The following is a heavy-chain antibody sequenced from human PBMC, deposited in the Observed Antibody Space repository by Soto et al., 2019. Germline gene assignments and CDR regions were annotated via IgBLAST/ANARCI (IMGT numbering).Heavy chain of an antibody. CDR3: ARGLGYCSGGTCYGDAFDI. Sequence: QVQLQESGPGLVTPSQTLSLTCTVSGGSISSGGYYWSWIRQHPGKGLAWIGYMYYSGSTYYNPSLKSRVTISVDTSKNQFSLKLRSVTAADTALYYCARGLGYCSGGTCYGDAFDIWGQGAMVTVSS. V-gene: IGHV4-31*03. CDR2: MYYSGST. J-gene: IGHJ3*02. CDR1: GGSISSGGYY. D-gene: IGHD2-15*01.